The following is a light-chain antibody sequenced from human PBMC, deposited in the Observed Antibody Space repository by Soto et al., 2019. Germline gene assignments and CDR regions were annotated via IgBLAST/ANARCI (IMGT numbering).Light chain of an antibody. CDR1: QGISSY. J-gene: IGKJ4*01. Sequence: DIQLTQSPSFLSASVGDRVTITCRASQGISSYLAWYQQKPGKAPKLLIYAASTLQSGVPSRFSGSGSGTEFTLTISSLQPEDFATYYCQQLNSYPHTFGGGTNVDFK. V-gene: IGKV1-9*01. CDR2: AAS. CDR3: QQLNSYPHT.